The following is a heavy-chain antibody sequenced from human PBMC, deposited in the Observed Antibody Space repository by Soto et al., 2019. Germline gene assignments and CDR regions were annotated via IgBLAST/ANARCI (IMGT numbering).Heavy chain of an antibody. CDR1: GFTFSDYY. J-gene: IGHJ6*03. CDR3: XXXXXXXXXXXXYXYMDV. V-gene: IGHV3-11*01. CDR2: ISSSGSTI. Sequence: QVQLVESGGGLVQPGGSLRLSCAASGFTFSDYYMSWIRQAPGKGLEWVSYISSSGSTIYYADSVKGRFTISRDNXXNSXXLQXXXXXAEDTXXXXXXXXXXXXXXXXXYXYMDVWGKGTTVTVSS.